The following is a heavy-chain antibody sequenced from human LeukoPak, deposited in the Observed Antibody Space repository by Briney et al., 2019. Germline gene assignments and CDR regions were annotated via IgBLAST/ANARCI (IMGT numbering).Heavy chain of an antibody. Sequence: PSETLSLTCTVSGGSISSTPYYWGWIRQPPGKGLEWIGSIYYNGNHYYNPSLTSRVTICADTSKDQLSLKLTSVTAADTAVYYCARSTRGPYFWADTWSQGSRVTVSS. CDR2: IYYNGNH. V-gene: IGHV4-39*01. D-gene: IGHD3-16*01. CDR1: GGSISSTPYY. J-gene: IGHJ4*02. CDR3: ARSTRGPYFWADT.